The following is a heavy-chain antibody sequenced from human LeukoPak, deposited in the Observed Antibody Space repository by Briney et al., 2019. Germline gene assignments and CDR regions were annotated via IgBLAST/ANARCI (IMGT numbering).Heavy chain of an antibody. CDR2: IWHDGSKK. Sequence: GGSLRLSCAASGFTFSNSGMHWVRQAPGKGLEWVAVIWHDGSKKYYADSVKGRFTISRDNSKNTLYLQMNSLRAEDTAVYYCAKDQGGKNYFDYWGQGTLVTVSS. V-gene: IGHV3-33*06. J-gene: IGHJ4*02. CDR1: GFTFSNSG. CDR3: AKDQGGKNYFDY. D-gene: IGHD3-16*01.